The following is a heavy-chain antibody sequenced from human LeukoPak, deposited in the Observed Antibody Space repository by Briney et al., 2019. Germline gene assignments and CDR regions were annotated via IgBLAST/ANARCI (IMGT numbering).Heavy chain of an antibody. Sequence: GGSLRLSCAASGFTFSNYWMSWVRQAPGKGLEWVSSISSSSSYIYYADSVKGRFTISRDNAKNSLYLQMNSLRAEDTAVYYCARVRGSGWSGFDYWGQGTLVTVSS. CDR1: GFTFSNYW. CDR2: ISSSSSYI. J-gene: IGHJ4*02. V-gene: IGHV3-21*01. D-gene: IGHD6-19*01. CDR3: ARVRGSGWSGFDY.